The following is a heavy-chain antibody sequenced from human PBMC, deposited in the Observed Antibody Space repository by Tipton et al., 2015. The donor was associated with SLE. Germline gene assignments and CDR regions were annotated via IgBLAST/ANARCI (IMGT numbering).Heavy chain of an antibody. CDR2: INHSGST. CDR1: GGSFSGYY. Sequence: TLSLTCTVYGGSFSGYYWSWIRQPPGKGLEWIGEINHSGSTNYNPSLKNRVTISVDTSKNQFSLKLSSVTAADTAVYYCARWGRSSGWYGYWGQGTLVTVSS. D-gene: IGHD6-19*01. V-gene: IGHV4-34*01. J-gene: IGHJ4*02. CDR3: ARWGRSSGWYGY.